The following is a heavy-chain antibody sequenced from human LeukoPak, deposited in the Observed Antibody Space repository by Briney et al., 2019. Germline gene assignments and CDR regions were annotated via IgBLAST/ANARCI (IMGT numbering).Heavy chain of an antibody. CDR2: IYNDDST. D-gene: IGHD3-16*01. CDR3: ARVYWHDNGEYFPH. J-gene: IGHJ1*01. Sequence: GGSLRLSCAASGFTVSSHYMSWVRQAPGKGLEWVLVIYNDDSTYSADSLKGRFTISRDISKNTLFLQMNSLRAEDTAVYYCARVYWHDNGEYFPHWGQGTLVTVSS. CDR1: GFTVSSHY. V-gene: IGHV3-66*01.